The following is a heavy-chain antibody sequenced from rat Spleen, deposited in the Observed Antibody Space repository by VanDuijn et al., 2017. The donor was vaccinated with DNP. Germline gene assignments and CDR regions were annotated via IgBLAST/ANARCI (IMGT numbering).Heavy chain of an antibody. V-gene: IGHV5-58*01. J-gene: IGHJ2*01. Sequence: EVQLVETGGGLVQPGRSLKLSCVASGFTFSSYWMYWIRQAPGKGLEWVASIKTDGGSTYYPDSVKGRFTISRDNSRNTLYLQMDSLGSEDTATYYCAKPDGWGQGVMVTVSS. D-gene: IGHD1-12*02. CDR2: IKTDGGST. CDR3: AKPDG. CDR1: GFTFSSYW.